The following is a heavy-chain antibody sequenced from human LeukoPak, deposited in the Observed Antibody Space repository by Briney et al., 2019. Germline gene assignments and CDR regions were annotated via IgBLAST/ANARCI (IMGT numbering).Heavy chain of an antibody. CDR3: SRDNVITGTTLDP. CDR1: GGSISSYY. Sequence: SETLSLTCTVSGGSISSYYWSWIRQPPGKGLEWIGYIYYSGSTNYNPSLKSRVTISVDTSKNQFSLKLSSVTAADTAVYYCSRDNVITGTTLDPWGQGTLVTVSS. J-gene: IGHJ5*02. V-gene: IGHV4-59*12. D-gene: IGHD1-7*01. CDR2: IYYSGST.